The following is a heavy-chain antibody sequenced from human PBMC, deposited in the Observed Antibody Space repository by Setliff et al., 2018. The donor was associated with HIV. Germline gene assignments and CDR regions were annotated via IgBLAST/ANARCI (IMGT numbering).Heavy chain of an antibody. CDR3: ERDGFRYYDSSGYYQFDY. Sequence: SETLSLTCAVYRGSFSHYYWTWIRQSPGKGLEWIGSIYHSGSTYYNPSLKSRVTISLDTSKNQFSLKLSSVTAADTAVYYCERDGFRYYDSSGYYQFDYWGQGTLVTVSS. J-gene: IGHJ4*02. CDR2: IYHSGST. CDR1: RGSFSHYY. D-gene: IGHD3-22*01. V-gene: IGHV4-34*01.